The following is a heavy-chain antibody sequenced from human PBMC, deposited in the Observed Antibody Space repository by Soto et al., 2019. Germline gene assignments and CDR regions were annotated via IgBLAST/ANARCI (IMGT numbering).Heavy chain of an antibody. Sequence: SETLSLTCTVSGGSISSGGYYWSWIRQHPGKGLEWIGYICYSGSTYYNPSLKSRVTISVDTSKNQFSLKLSSVTAADTAVYYCAREDVHCSGGSCYFSGTPTPYFDYWGQGTLVTVSS. V-gene: IGHV4-31*03. CDR3: AREDVHCSGGSCYFSGTPTPYFDY. CDR1: GGSISSGGYY. D-gene: IGHD2-15*01. CDR2: ICYSGST. J-gene: IGHJ4*02.